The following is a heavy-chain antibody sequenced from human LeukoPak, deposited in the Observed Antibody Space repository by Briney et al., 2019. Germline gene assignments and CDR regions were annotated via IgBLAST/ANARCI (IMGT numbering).Heavy chain of an antibody. J-gene: IGHJ4*02. D-gene: IGHD5-24*01. V-gene: IGHV4-34*01. CDR2: INHSGST. Sequence: PSETLSLTCAVYGGSFSGYYWSWIRQPPGKGLEWIGEINHSGSTNYNPSLKSRVTISVDTSKNQFSLKLSSVTAADTAVYYCARGREMATRGGYFDYWGQGTLVTVSS. CDR1: GGSFSGYY. CDR3: ARGREMATRGGYFDY.